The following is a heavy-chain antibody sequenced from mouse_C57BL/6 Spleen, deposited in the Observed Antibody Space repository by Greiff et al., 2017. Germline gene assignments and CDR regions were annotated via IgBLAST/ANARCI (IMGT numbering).Heavy chain of an antibody. J-gene: IGHJ2*01. V-gene: IGHV1-50*01. D-gene: IGHD4-1*01. Sequence: VQLHQPGAELVKPGASVKLSCKASGYTFTSYWMQWVKQRPGQGLEWIGEIDPSDTSTNYNQKFKGKATMTVDTSSSTAYMQRSILTSEDSEVYYCASTLELYFDYWGQGTTLTVSS. CDR3: ASTLELYFDY. CDR2: IDPSDTST. CDR1: GYTFTSYW.